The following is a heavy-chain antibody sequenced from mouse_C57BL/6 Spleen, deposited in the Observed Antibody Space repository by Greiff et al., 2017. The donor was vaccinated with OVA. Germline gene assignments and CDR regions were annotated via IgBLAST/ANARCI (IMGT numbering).Heavy chain of an antibody. V-gene: IGHV1-64*01. CDR1: GYTFTSYW. CDR3: ARWGLTGDFDY. CDR2: IHPNSGST. D-gene: IGHD4-1*01. J-gene: IGHJ2*01. Sequence: QVQLKQPGAELVKPGASVKLSCKASGYTFTSYWMHWVKQRPGQGLEWIGMIHPNSGSTNYNEKFKSKATLTVDKSSSTAYMQLSSLTSEDSAVYYCARWGLTGDFDYWGQGTTLTVSS.